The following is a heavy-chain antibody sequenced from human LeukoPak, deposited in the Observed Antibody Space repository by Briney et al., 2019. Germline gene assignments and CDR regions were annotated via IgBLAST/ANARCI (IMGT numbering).Heavy chain of an antibody. V-gene: IGHV1-2*02. CDR2: INPNSGDT. J-gene: IGHJ4*02. Sequence: GASVKVSCKASGYTSTGYFIHWVRQAPGQGLEWMGWINPNSGDTNYAQKFQGRVSMTRDTSTRTAYLEVSSLRSDDTAVYYCARVWDLRERPFDYWGQGTLVTVSS. CDR3: ARVWDLRERPFDY. D-gene: IGHD3-16*01. CDR1: GYTSTGYF.